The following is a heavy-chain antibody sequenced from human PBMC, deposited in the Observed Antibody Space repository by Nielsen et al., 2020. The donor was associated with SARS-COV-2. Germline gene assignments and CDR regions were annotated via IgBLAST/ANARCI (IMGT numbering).Heavy chain of an antibody. D-gene: IGHD6-13*01. Sequence: GGSLRLSCAASGFTFDDYAMHWVRQAPGKGLEWVSGISWNSGSIGYADSVKGRFTISRDNAKNSLYLQMNSLRAGDTALYYCAKAPNPLAAAGYYYFDYWGQGTLVTVSS. V-gene: IGHV3-9*01. CDR2: ISWNSGSI. CDR3: AKAPNPLAAAGYYYFDY. CDR1: GFTFDDYA. J-gene: IGHJ4*02.